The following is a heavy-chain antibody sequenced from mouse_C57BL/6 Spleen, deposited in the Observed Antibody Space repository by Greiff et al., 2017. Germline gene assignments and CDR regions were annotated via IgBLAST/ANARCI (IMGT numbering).Heavy chain of an antibody. CDR1: GFNIKDYY. V-gene: IGHV14-1*01. CDR3: TTWNGYYFDY. D-gene: IGHD2-2*01. Sequence: VQRQQSGAELVRPGASVKLSCTASGFNIKDYYMHWVKQRPEQGLEWIGRIDPADGDTEYAPKFQGKATMTADTSSNTAYLQLSRLTSQDTAVYYGTTWNGYYFDYWGQGTTLTVSS. J-gene: IGHJ2*01. CDR2: IDPADGDT.